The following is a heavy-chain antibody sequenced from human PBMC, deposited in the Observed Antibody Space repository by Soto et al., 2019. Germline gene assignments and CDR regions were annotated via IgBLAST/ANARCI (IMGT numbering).Heavy chain of an antibody. D-gene: IGHD4-17*01. CDR2: IYGGDTT. CDR1: GFTASSNY. Sequence: GALRLSCVGSGFTASSNYMTWVRQAPGKGLEWVSIIYGGDTTHFADSVRGRFTISRDSSKNTIYLQMNSLRAEDTAVYYCATGTMVTTAFDYWGQGTPVTVSS. V-gene: IGHV3-53*01. CDR3: ATGTMVTTAFDY. J-gene: IGHJ4*02.